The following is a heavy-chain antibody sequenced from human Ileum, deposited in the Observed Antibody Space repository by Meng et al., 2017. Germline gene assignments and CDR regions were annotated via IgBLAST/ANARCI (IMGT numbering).Heavy chain of an antibody. V-gene: IGHV3-48*04. J-gene: IGHJ5*02. CDR1: GFTFSNYP. D-gene: IGHD2-15*01. CDR3: VRGGGSSMGGTNWFDP. Sequence: GESLKISCAASGFTFSNYPMSWVRQAPGKGPEWLSYISSSGRSIYYADSVKGRFTISRDDAESTLYLQMSSLRVEDTGVYYCVRGGGSSMGGTNWFDPWGQGTVVTVSS. CDR2: ISSSGRSI.